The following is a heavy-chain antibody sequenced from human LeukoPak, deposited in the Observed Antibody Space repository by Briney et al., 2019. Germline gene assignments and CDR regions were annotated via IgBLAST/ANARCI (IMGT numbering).Heavy chain of an antibody. D-gene: IGHD6-19*01. J-gene: IGHJ3*02. CDR2: ISTNNGNT. Sequence: GASVKVSCKSSGYTFTSYGISWVRQGPGQGLEWMGWISTNNGNTNNAQTLQGRVTMTTDTSTSTAYMELRSLRAVDTAVYYCARDFTVSGIAGAGRGLDAFDIWGEGAMVTVSS. CDR3: ARDFTVSGIAGAGRGLDAFDI. V-gene: IGHV1-18*01. CDR1: GYTFTSYG.